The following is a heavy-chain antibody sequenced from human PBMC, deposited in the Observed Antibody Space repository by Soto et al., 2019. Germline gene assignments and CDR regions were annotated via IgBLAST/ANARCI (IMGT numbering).Heavy chain of an antibody. J-gene: IGHJ5*02. V-gene: IGHV4-59*01. Sequence: PSEILSLTCTVSGGSISSYYWNWIRQPPGKGLEWIGYIYYSVSTNYNPSLKSRVTISVDTSKNQFSLKLSSVTAADTAVYYCARDQGSGLFWFAPWGQGTLVTVSS. CDR1: GGSISSYY. CDR3: ARDQGSGLFWFAP. CDR2: IYYSVST. D-gene: IGHD6-19*01.